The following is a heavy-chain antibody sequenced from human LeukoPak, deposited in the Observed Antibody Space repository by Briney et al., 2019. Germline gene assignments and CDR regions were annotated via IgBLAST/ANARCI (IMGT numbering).Heavy chain of an antibody. Sequence: PGGSLRLSCAASGFTFSTKWMTWVRQAPGKGLEWVANIKPDGSEKFYVDSVKGRFTISRDNARNSLYLQMNSLRAEDMAVYYCARGGSTSSWFWNEWGQGTLVTVSS. V-gene: IGHV3-7*01. J-gene: IGHJ4*02. CDR2: IKPDGSEK. D-gene: IGHD6-13*01. CDR1: GFTFSTKW. CDR3: ARGGSTSSWFWNE.